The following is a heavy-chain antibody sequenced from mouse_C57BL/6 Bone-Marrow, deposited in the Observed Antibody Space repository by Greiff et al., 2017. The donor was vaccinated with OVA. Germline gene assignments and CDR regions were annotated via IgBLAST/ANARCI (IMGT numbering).Heavy chain of an antibody. Sequence: VQLKESGAELVRPGASVKLSCTASGFNIKDDYMHWVKQRPEQGLEWIGWIDPENGDTEYASKFQGKATITADTSSNTAYLQLSSLTSEDTAVYYCTTEFSRYYWGQGTTLTVSS. CDR3: TTEFSRYY. CDR2: IDPENGDT. CDR1: GFNIKDDY. V-gene: IGHV14-4*01. J-gene: IGHJ2*01.